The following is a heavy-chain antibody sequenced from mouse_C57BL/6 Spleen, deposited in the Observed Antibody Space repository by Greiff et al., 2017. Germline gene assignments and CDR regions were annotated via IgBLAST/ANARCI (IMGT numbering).Heavy chain of an antibody. CDR3: ARREGYDGSSSYSTRLSDHYAMDY. CDR1: GFTFSSYG. CDR2: ISSGGSYT. J-gene: IGHJ4*01. Sequence: EVQVVESGGDLVKPGGSLKLSCAASGFTFSSYGMSWVRQTPDKRLEWVATISSGGSYTYYPDSVKGRVTITRDNAKNTLYLQMSSLKCEDTAMYYCARREGYDGSSSYSTRLSDHYAMDYWGQGTSVTASS. D-gene: IGHD1-1*01. V-gene: IGHV5-6*01.